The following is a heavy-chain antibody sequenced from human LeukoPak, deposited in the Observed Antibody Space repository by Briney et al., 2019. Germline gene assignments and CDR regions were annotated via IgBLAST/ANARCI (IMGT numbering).Heavy chain of an antibody. CDR3: AKVIGGSSAYDALDI. J-gene: IGHJ3*02. CDR2: ISGSGGST. V-gene: IGHV3-23*01. Sequence: GGSLTLSCAASGFPFSSYAVSWVRQAPGKGLEWVSAISGSGGSTYYADSVKGRFTISRDNSKNTLYLQMNSLRVEDTAVYYCAKVIGGSSAYDALDIWGQGTMVTVSS. CDR1: GFPFSSYA. D-gene: IGHD6-6*01.